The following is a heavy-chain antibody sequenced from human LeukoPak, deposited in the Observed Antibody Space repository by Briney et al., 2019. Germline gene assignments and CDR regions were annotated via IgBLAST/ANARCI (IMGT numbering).Heavy chain of an antibody. Sequence: SETLSLTCTVSGGSISSGRYYWSWIRQPAGKGLDWSVRSYTSRSTNYNPSRKSGATISVATSTNQFSLKLSSVTAADTAVYYCARIETIGYSFDYWGQGTLVTVSS. V-gene: IGHV4-61*02. J-gene: IGHJ4*02. CDR3: ARIETIGYSFDY. CDR2: SYTSRST. D-gene: IGHD3-16*01. CDR1: GGSISSGRYY.